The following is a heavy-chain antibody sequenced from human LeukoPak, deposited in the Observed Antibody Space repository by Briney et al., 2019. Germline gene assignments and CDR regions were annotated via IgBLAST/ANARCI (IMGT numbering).Heavy chain of an antibody. D-gene: IGHD2-2*01. CDR1: GFTFSSYA. CDR3: ARVADCSSASCYEGSNWFDP. CDR2: ISSSGSTI. Sequence: GGSLRLSCAASGFTFSSYAMSWIRQAPGKGLEWVSYISSSGSTIYYADSVKGRFTISRDNAKNSLYLQMNSLRAEDTAVYYCARVADCSSASCYEGSNWFDPWGQGTLVTVSS. V-gene: IGHV3-11*01. J-gene: IGHJ5*02.